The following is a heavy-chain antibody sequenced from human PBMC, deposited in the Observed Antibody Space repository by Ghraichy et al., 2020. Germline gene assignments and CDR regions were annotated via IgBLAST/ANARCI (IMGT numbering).Heavy chain of an antibody. CDR3: ARGCSHYDFWSGRRNWFDP. Sequence: SETLSLTCTVSGGSISSGGYYWSWIRQHPGKGLEWIGYIYYSGSTYYNPSLKSRVTISVDTSKNQFSLKLSSVTAADTAVYYCARGCSHYDFWSGRRNWFDPWGQGTLVTVSS. CDR2: IYYSGST. D-gene: IGHD3-3*01. J-gene: IGHJ5*02. CDR1: GGSISSGGYY. V-gene: IGHV4-31*03.